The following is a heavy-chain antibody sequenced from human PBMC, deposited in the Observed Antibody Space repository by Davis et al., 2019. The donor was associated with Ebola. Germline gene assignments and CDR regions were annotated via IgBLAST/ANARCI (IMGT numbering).Heavy chain of an antibody. CDR1: GGSISSYY. Sequence: MPSETLSLTCTVSGGSISSYYWSWIRQPPGKGLEWIGYIYYSGSTNYNPSLKSRVTISVDASKNQFSLKLSSVTAADTAVYYCARRQIYYDSSGYYHGGFDYWGQGTLVTVSS. J-gene: IGHJ4*02. V-gene: IGHV4-59*01. D-gene: IGHD3-22*01. CDR2: IYYSGST. CDR3: ARRQIYYDSSGYYHGGFDY.